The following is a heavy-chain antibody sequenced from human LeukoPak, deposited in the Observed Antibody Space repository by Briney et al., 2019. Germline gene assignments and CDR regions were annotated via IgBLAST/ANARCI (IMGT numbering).Heavy chain of an antibody. CDR2: ISGSGGST. J-gene: IGHJ4*02. V-gene: IGHV3-23*01. CDR1: GFTFSSYA. D-gene: IGHD2-21*02. CDR3: ARFRTWGDKAFDY. Sequence: GGSLRLSCAASGFTFSSYAMSWVRQAPGKGLEWVSAISGSGGSTYYADSVKGRFTISRDSAKNSLYLQMNSLRAEDTAVYYCARFRTWGDKAFDYWGQGTLVTVSS.